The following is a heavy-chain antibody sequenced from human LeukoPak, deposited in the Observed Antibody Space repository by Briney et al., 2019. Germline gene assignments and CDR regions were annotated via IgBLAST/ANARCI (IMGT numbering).Heavy chain of an antibody. CDR2: ISGSGGST. J-gene: IGHJ4*02. V-gene: IGHV3-23*01. CDR1: GFTFSSYA. D-gene: IGHD2-21*02. CDR3: ARFRTWGDKAFDY. Sequence: GGSLRLSCAASGFTFSSYAMSWVRQAPGKGLEWVSAISGSGGSTYYADSVKGRFTISRDSAKNSLYLQMNSLRAEDTAVYYCARFRTWGDKAFDYWGQGTLVTVSS.